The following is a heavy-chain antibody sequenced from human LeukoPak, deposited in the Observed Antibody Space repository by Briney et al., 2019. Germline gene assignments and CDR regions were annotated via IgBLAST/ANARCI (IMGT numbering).Heavy chain of an antibody. D-gene: IGHD2-15*01. CDR2: IGRAGSTI. J-gene: IGHJ3*02. Sequence: PGGSLRLSCAASGFTFSSFDMNWVRQAPGKGLDWVSFIGRAGSTIYYADSVKGRFTISRDNVKNSLYLQMNSLRAEDTAVYYCARDCRGGSCYLGDIWGQGTMVTVSS. V-gene: IGHV3-48*03. CDR1: GFTFSSFD. CDR3: ARDCRGGSCYLGDI.